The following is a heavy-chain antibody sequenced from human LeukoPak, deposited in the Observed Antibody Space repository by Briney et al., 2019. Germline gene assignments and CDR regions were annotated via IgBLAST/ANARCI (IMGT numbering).Heavy chain of an antibody. J-gene: IGHJ5*02. CDR3: ARGGVPTAMDT. D-gene: IGHD2-2*01. CDR2: LSSSGDYI. V-gene: IGHV3-21*01. Sequence: GGSLRLSCVASGFSFSTSTMNWVRQPPGKGLEWVSTLSSSGDYIFYANSVKGRFTISRDNAQNLLYLQMNSLRAEDTALYYCARGGVPTAMDTWGQGTLVTVSP. CDR1: GFSFSTST.